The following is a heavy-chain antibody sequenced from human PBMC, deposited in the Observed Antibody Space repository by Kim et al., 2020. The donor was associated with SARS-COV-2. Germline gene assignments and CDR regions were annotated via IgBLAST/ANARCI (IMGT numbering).Heavy chain of an antibody. Sequence: SGTLSLTCAVYGGSFSGYYWSWIRQPPGKGLEWIGEINHSGSTNYNPSLKSRVTISVDTSKNQFSLKLSSVTAADTAVYYCARVLSIYFDYWGQGTLVTVSS. CDR3: ARVLSIYFDY. V-gene: IGHV4-34*01. CDR2: INHSGST. CDR1: GGSFSGYY. J-gene: IGHJ4*02.